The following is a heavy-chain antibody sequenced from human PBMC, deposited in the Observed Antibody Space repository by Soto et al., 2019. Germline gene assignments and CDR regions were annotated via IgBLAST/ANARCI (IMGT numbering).Heavy chain of an antibody. Sequence: SQTLSLTGAVYCGSFSGLNWTRILQPPGTGLEWIGEINHTGNTYYNPSLRSRVTISVDTSKNQFSLKLTSVTAADTAVYYCARDYYDSSDYTTNGFDPWGQGTLVTVSA. D-gene: IGHD3-22*01. CDR2: INHTGNT. V-gene: IGHV4-34*01. CDR1: CGSFSGLN. J-gene: IGHJ5*02. CDR3: ARDYYDSSDYTTNGFDP.